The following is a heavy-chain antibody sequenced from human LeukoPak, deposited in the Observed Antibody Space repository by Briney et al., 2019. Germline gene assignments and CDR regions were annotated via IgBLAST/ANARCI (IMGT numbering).Heavy chain of an antibody. V-gene: IGHV3-33*01. CDR2: IWYDASNK. CDR1: GFTFSSFG. CDR3: VRGVGVSRFNYLDS. J-gene: IGHJ4*02. Sequence: GRSLTLSCAASGFTFSSFGMHWVRQAPGKGLEWVAVIWYDASNKYDADSVKGRFTISRDNSKNTLYLQMNSLRDDDTAVYYCVRGVGVSRFNYLDSWGQGTLVIVSS. D-gene: IGHD6-13*01.